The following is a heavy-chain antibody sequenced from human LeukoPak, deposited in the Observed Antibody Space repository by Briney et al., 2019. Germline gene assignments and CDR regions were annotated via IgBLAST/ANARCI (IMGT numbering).Heavy chain of an antibody. J-gene: IGHJ3*02. CDR1: GGSISSSSYY. CDR2: IYYSGST. CDR3: ARDPISSRSDAFDI. Sequence: SETLSLTCTVSGGSISSSSYYWGWIRQPPGKGLEWIGSIYYSGSTYYNPSLKSRVTISVDTSKNQFSLKLSSVTAADTAVYYCARDPISSRSDAFDIWSQGTMVTVSS. V-gene: IGHV4-39*07. D-gene: IGHD6-13*01.